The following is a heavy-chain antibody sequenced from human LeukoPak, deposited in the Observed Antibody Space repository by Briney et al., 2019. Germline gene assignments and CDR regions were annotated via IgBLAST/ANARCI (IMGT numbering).Heavy chain of an antibody. Sequence: HPGGSLRLSCAACGFTFSSYEMNWVRQAPGKGLEWVSYISSSGSTIYYADSVKGRFTISRDNAKNSLYLQMNTLRAEDTAVYYCTRGPYCSGGSCWMDVWGKGTTVTVSS. CDR1: GFTFSSYE. D-gene: IGHD2-15*01. CDR2: ISSSGSTI. J-gene: IGHJ6*04. CDR3: TRGPYCSGGSCWMDV. V-gene: IGHV3-48*03.